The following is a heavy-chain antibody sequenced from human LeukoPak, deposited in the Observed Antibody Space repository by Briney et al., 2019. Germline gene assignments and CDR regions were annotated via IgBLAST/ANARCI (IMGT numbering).Heavy chain of an antibody. D-gene: IGHD3-22*01. CDR2: IYSGGST. Sequence: GGSLRLSCAASGFTVSSNYMSWVRQAPGKGLEWLSVIYSGGSTYYADSVKGRFTISRDNSKNTLYLQMNSLRAEDTAVYYCATVPSTTYYYDSSGYYYEMGGAFDIWGQGTMVTVSS. CDR3: ATVPSTTYYYDSSGYYYEMGGAFDI. J-gene: IGHJ3*02. CDR1: GFTVSSNY. V-gene: IGHV3-66*02.